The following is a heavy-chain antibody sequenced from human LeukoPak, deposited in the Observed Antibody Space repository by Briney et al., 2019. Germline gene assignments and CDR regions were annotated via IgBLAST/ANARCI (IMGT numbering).Heavy chain of an antibody. Sequence: GESLKISCKGSGYSFTSYWIGWVRQMPGKGLEWMGIIYPGDSDTRYSPSFQGQVTISADNSISTAYLQWSSLKASDTAMYYCARRYYDFWSGDHYYGMDVWGQGTTVTVSS. J-gene: IGHJ6*02. D-gene: IGHD3-3*01. V-gene: IGHV5-51*01. CDR2: IYPGDSDT. CDR1: GYSFTSYW. CDR3: ARRYYDFWSGDHYYGMDV.